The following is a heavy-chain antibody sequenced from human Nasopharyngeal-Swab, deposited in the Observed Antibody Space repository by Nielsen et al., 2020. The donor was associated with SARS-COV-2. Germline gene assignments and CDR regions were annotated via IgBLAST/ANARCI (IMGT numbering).Heavy chain of an antibody. CDR3: ARDEQQLYYYYGMDV. J-gene: IGHJ6*02. CDR2: ISAYNGNT. CDR1: GYTFSDYY. D-gene: IGHD6-13*01. Sequence: ASVKVSCKASGYTFSDYYIHWVRQAPGQGLEWMGWISAYNGNTNYAQKLQGRVTMTTDTSTSTAYMELRSLRSDDTAVYYCARDEQQLYYYYGMDVWGQGTTVTVSS. V-gene: IGHV1-18*04.